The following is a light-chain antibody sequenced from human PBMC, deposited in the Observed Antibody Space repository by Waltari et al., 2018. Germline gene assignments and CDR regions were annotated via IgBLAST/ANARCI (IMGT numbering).Light chain of an antibody. CDR3: QSTDNSNTYVI. CDR2: KDS. Sequence: SYGLTQPPSVSVSPGQTARITCSGNALPQQYGYWYQQKPGQAPVLVIYKDSERPSGIPERFSGSSSGTTVTLTISGVQAEDEADYYCQSTDNSNTYVIFGGGTKLTVL. J-gene: IGLJ2*01. CDR1: ALPQQY. V-gene: IGLV3-25*03.